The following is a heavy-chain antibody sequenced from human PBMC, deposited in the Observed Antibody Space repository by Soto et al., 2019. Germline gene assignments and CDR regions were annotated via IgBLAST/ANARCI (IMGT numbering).Heavy chain of an antibody. Sequence: SETLSLTCTVSGGSISSYYWSWIRQPPGKGLEWIGYIYYSGSTNYNPSIKSRVTISVDTSKNQFSLMLSSVSAAYTAVYYCARRYGGTLDXWGQGTLVTVSS. CDR3: ARRYGGTLDX. J-gene: IGHJ4*02. CDR2: IYYSGST. D-gene: IGHD4-17*01. CDR1: GGSISSYY. V-gene: IGHV4-59*08.